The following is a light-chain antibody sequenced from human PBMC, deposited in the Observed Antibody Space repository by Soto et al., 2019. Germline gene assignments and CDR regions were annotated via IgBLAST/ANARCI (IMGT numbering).Light chain of an antibody. Sequence: EIVLAQSPGTLSLSPGERATLSCRVSQSVSSSFLAWYQQKPGQAPRLLIYGASSRATGIPDRFSGSGSGTDFTLTISRLEPEDFAVYYCQQYGSSPPTFGQGTRLDIK. J-gene: IGKJ5*01. CDR1: QSVSSSF. CDR2: GAS. CDR3: QQYGSSPPT. V-gene: IGKV3-20*01.